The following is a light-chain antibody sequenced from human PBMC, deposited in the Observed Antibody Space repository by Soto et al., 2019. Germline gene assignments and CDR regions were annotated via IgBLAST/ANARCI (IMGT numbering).Light chain of an antibody. Sequence: IVMPKSPSTLSLSPAERATLSCSASQSVNIYLAWYQQKPGQAPRLLIFGASSRATGIPARFSGSGSGTEFNLTIRSLQSEDLAVYFCQKYDDWLRLTVGGGSKVDIK. V-gene: IGKV3D-15*01. J-gene: IGKJ4*01. CDR3: QKYDDWLRLT. CDR2: GAS. CDR1: QSVNIY.